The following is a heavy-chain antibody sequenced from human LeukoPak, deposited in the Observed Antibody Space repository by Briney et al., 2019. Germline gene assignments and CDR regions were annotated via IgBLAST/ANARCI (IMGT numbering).Heavy chain of an antibody. CDR2: IYYRSKWYN. CDR3: AKEVVSRISSWYYFDY. Sequence: SQTLSLTCAISGDSVSSNSAAWNWIRQSPSRGLEWLGRIYYRSKWYNDYAVSVKSRVTINPDTSKNQFSLQLNSVTPEDTAIYYCAKEVVSRISSWYYFDYWGQGTLVTVSS. CDR1: GDSVSSNSAA. V-gene: IGHV6-1*01. J-gene: IGHJ4*02. D-gene: IGHD6-13*01.